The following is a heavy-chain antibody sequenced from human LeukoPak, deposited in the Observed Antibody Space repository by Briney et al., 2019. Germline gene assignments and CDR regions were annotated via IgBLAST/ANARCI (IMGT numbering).Heavy chain of an antibody. CDR2: IKEAGSEK. CDR1: GFSLSTYW. D-gene: IGHD2/OR15-2a*01. Sequence: GGSLRLSCAASGFSLSTYWMTWVRQSPGKGLEWVAKIKEAGSEKYYVDSVEGRFAISRDIAKNSLYLQMNSLRVEDTAVYYCARDNRGQKHAYDVWGQGTMVTVSS. J-gene: IGHJ3*01. V-gene: IGHV3-7*03. CDR3: ARDNRGQKHAYDV.